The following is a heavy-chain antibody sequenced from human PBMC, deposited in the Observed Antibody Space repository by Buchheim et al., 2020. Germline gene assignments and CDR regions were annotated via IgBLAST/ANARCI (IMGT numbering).Heavy chain of an antibody. D-gene: IGHD1-26*01. CDR3: AKWRTEVGATTFDY. J-gene: IGHJ4*02. CDR2: ISGSGGSK. Sequence: VQLVESGGGLVQPGGSLRLSCAASGFTFSSYAMSWVRQAPGKGLEWVAAISGSGGSKYYADSVKGRFTISRDNSKKKVYLHINSLRAEDTAVYYCAKWRTEVGATTFDYWGQGAL. CDR1: GFTFSSYA. V-gene: IGHV3-23*04.